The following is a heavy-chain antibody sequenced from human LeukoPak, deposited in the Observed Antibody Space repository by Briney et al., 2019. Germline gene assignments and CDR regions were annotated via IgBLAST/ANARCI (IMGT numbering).Heavy chain of an antibody. V-gene: IGHV1-24*01. D-gene: IGHD6-19*01. Sequence: AASVKDSRKIREYSLSDLSIHWVREAPGEGLEWMGGFDSVKNKMVYSQKLQGRVTMTADTSADTAYISLTSLRSEDTAVYFCATDRVYRTSGRSWGFFNYGGEVTVVIVSS. CDR1: EYSLSDLS. CDR2: FDSVKNKM. J-gene: IGHJ4*02. CDR3: ATDRVYRTSGRSWGFFNY.